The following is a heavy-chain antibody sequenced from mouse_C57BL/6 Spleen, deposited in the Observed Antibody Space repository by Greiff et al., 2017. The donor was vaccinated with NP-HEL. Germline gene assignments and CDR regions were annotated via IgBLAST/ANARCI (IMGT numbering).Heavy chain of an antibody. Sequence: VHVKQSGAELVRPGASVKLSCTASGFNIKDYYMHWVKQRPEQGLEWIGRIDPEDGDTEYAPKFQGKATMTADTASNTAYLQLSSLTSEDAAVYYRTVEGSYRAMDGWGPGTTVTVSS. CDR2: IDPEDGDT. J-gene: IGHJ4*01. V-gene: IGHV14-1*01. CDR3: TVEGSYRAMDG. D-gene: IGHD1-1*01. CDR1: GFNIKDYY.